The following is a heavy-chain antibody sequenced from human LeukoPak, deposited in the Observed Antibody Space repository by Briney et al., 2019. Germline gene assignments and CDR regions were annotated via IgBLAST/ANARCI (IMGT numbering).Heavy chain of an antibody. J-gene: IGHJ4*02. V-gene: IGHV4-4*02. CDR2: IYHSGSS. CDR1: GGSISSSNW. D-gene: IGHD3-10*01. CDR3: ARSGSGSYYLAY. Sequence: SGTLSLTCAVSGGSISSSNWWSWVRQPPGKGLEWIGEIYHSGSSSYNPSLKSRVTISLDKSKNQFSLNLSSVTAADMAVYYCARSGSGSYYLAYWGQGTLVTVSS.